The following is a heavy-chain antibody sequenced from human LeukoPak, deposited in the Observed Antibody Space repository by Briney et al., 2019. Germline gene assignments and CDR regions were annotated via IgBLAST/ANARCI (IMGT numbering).Heavy chain of an antibody. Sequence: PGGSLRLSCAASGFTFSDYYMSWIRQAPGKGLEWVSYISSSGSTIYYADSVKGRFTISRDNAKNSLYLQMNSLRAEDTAVYYCARDRGAEMATPYAFDIWGQGTMVTVSS. CDR1: GFTFSDYY. D-gene: IGHD5-24*01. V-gene: IGHV3-11*01. CDR3: ARDRGAEMATPYAFDI. J-gene: IGHJ3*02. CDR2: ISSSGSTI.